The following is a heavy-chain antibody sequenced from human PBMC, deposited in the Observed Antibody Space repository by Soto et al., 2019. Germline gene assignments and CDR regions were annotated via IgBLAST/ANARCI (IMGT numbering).Heavy chain of an antibody. D-gene: IGHD1-26*01. CDR3: AREDSGGLDY. J-gene: IGHJ4*02. V-gene: IGHV1-2*02. CDR2: INPNSGGT. Sequence: ASVKVSCKASGYTFTGYYMHWVRQAPGQGLEWMGWINPNSGGTNYAQNLQGRVTMTTDTSTSTAYMELWSLRSDDTAVYYCAREDSGGLDYWGQGTLVTVSS. CDR1: GYTFTGYY.